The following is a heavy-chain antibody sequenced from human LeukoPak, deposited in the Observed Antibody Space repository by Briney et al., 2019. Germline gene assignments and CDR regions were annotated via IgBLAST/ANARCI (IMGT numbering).Heavy chain of an antibody. CDR2: IIPIFGTT. CDR3: AREGVDYYDSSAYLDY. D-gene: IGHD3-22*01. CDR1: GGTFSSYG. Sequence: SSVKVSCKACGGTFSSYGISWVRQAPGHGRDWMGGIIPIFGTTKYAQKFQGRVTITADESTSTAYMEVSSLRSEDTAVYYCAREGVDYYDSSAYLDYWGQGTLVTVSS. J-gene: IGHJ4*02. V-gene: IGHV1-69*01.